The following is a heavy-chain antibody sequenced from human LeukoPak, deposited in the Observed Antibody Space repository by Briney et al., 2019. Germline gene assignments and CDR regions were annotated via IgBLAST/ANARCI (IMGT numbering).Heavy chain of an antibody. J-gene: IGHJ4*02. V-gene: IGHV3-23*01. CDR2: INDDGGST. CDR1: GFTFTNYA. Sequence: HPGGSLRLSCAASGFTFTNYAMSWVRQAPGKGLEWVSGINDDGGSTYYADSVKGRFTNSRDNSRNTLYLQMNSLRADDTAVYYCAKEGHKHGIPYFDCWGQGALVTVSS. D-gene: IGHD2-8*01. CDR3: AKEGHKHGIPYFDC.